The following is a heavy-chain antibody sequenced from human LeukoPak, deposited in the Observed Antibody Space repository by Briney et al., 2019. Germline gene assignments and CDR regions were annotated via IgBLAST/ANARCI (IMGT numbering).Heavy chain of an antibody. V-gene: IGHV4-61*02. Sequence: SETLSLTCTVSLESIGSRSYYWSWIRQPAGKGLEWIGRVSTNGRTDYNPSLKSRVTISVDTSKNQFSLKLSSVTAADTAVYYCARGGGFSSTSWGNFDYWGQGTLVTVSS. CDR2: VSTNGRT. D-gene: IGHD2-2*01. CDR3: ARGGGFSSTSWGNFDY. CDR1: LESIGSRSYY. J-gene: IGHJ4*02.